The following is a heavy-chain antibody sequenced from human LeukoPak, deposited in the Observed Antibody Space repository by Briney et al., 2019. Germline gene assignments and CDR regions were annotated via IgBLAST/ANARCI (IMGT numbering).Heavy chain of an antibody. CDR3: ARGYYDSSGYYLIDY. J-gene: IGHJ4*02. V-gene: IGHV3-74*01. CDR1: GFTFSNYW. D-gene: IGHD3-22*01. Sequence: PGGSLRLSCAAPGFTFSNYWMHWVRQAPGKGLVWVSRINSDGRSTSYADSVKGRFTNSRDNAKNTLYLQMNSLRAEDTAVYYCARGYYDSSGYYLIDYWGQGTLVTVSS. CDR2: INSDGRST.